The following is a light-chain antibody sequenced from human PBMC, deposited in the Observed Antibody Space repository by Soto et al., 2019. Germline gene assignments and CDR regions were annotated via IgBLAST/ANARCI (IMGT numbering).Light chain of an antibody. CDR2: AAS. Sequence: EIVLTQSPGTLSLSPGERATLSCRASQSVSINYLAWYQQRPGQSPSLLIYAASSRAAGIPDRFSGSGSGTDFTLSISRLEPEDFAVYYCQLYGTSRAFGQGTKV. J-gene: IGKJ1*01. CDR1: QSVSINY. CDR3: QLYGTSRA. V-gene: IGKV3-20*01.